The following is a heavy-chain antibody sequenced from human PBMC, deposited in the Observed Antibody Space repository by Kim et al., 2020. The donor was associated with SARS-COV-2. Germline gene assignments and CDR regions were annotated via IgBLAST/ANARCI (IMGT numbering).Heavy chain of an antibody. CDR3: ARPYCSGGSCYIDY. CDR1: GFTFSSYW. CDR2: INSDGSST. Sequence: GGSLRLSCAASGFTFSSYWMHWVRQAPGKGLVWVSRINSDGSSTNYADSVKGRFTISRDNAKNTLYLQMNSLRAEDTAVYYCARPYCSGGSCYIDYWGQGTLVTVSS. V-gene: IGHV3-74*01. J-gene: IGHJ4*02. D-gene: IGHD2-15*01.